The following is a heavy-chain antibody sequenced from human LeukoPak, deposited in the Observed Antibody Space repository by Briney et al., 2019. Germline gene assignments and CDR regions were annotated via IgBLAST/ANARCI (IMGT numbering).Heavy chain of an antibody. J-gene: IGHJ3*02. CDR3: ARDLGYSYGLVDAFDI. CDR1: GYTFTGYY. D-gene: IGHD5-18*01. Sequence: ASVKVSCKASGYTFTGYYMHWVRQAPGQGLEWMGRINPNSGGTNYAQKFQGRVTMTRDTSVSTAYLELSRLRSDDTAVYYCARDLGYSYGLVDAFDIWGQGTMVTVSS. V-gene: IGHV1-2*06. CDR2: INPNSGGT.